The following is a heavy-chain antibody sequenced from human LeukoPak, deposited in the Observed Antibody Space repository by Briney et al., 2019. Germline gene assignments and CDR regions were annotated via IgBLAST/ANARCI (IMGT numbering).Heavy chain of an antibody. V-gene: IGHV1-18*01. CDR1: GYTFTSYG. CDR2: ISAYNGNT. J-gene: IGHJ4*02. D-gene: IGHD3-22*01. Sequence: ASVKVSCKASGYTFTSYGISWVRQAPGQGLEWMGWISAYNGNTNYAQTLQGRVTMTTDTSTSTAYMELRSLRSDDTAVYYCATQQYYYDSSGYSEFDYWGQGTLVTVSS. CDR3: ATQQYYYDSSGYSEFDY.